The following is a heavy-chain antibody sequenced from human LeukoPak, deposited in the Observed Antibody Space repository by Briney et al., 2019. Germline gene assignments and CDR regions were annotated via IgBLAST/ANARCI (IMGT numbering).Heavy chain of an antibody. CDR3: ARVGTWELQRVFDF. V-gene: IGHV3-9*01. D-gene: IGHD4-23*01. Sequence: TGGSLRLSCAASGFTFDDFAMHWVRQAPGKGLEWVSGISWNSGSIGYADSVKGRFTISRDNAKNSVDLQMDSLRVEDTAVYYCARVGTWELQRVFDFWGQGTLVTVSS. CDR1: GFTFDDFA. CDR2: ISWNSGSI. J-gene: IGHJ4*02.